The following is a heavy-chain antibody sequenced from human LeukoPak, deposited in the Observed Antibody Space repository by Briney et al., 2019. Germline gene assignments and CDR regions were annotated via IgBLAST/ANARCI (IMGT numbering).Heavy chain of an antibody. D-gene: IGHD3-9*01. J-gene: IGHJ6*02. CDR2: ITNSGGST. Sequence: PGGSLRLSCAASGFTFSAFGMNWVRQAPGKGLEWVSTITNSGGSTNYVDSVKGRFTISRDNSKNTLYLQMNSLRAEDTAKYYCTKDYCGKFCSAVWGQGTTVTVSS. V-gene: IGHV3-23*01. CDR1: GFTFSAFG. CDR3: TKDYCGKFCSAV.